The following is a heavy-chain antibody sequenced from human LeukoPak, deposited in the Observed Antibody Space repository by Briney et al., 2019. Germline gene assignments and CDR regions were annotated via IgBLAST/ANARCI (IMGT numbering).Heavy chain of an antibody. Sequence: GGSLRLSCAASGFTFSSYWMNWARQAPGKGLEWVASINHNGNVNYYVDSVKGRFTISRDNSKNTLYLQMNGLRAEDTAVYYCAREVGSHYDWGQGTLVTVSS. J-gene: IGHJ4*02. D-gene: IGHD1-26*01. CDR1: GFTFSSYW. V-gene: IGHV3-7*03. CDR2: INHNGNVN. CDR3: AREVGSHYD.